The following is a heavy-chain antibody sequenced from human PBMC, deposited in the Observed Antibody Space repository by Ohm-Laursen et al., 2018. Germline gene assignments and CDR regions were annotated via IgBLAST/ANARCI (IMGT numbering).Heavy chain of an antibody. CDR1: GGSISSYY. Sequence: PSDTLSLTCTVSGGSISSYYCSWIRQPAGKGLEWIGRIYTSGNTNYNPSLKSRVTMSVDTSKNQFSLKLSSVTAADTAVYYCARDGLDGDGYNLNAFDIWGQGTMVTVSS. V-gene: IGHV4-4*07. CDR2: IYTSGNT. J-gene: IGHJ3*02. D-gene: IGHD5-24*01. CDR3: ARDGLDGDGYNLNAFDI.